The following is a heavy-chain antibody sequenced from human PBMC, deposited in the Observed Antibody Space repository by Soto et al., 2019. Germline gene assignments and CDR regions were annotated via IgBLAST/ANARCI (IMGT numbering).Heavy chain of an antibody. CDR3: ARARTGDFDY. D-gene: IGHD7-27*01. Sequence: ASVKVSCKASGYTFTSYYMHWVRQAPGQGLEWMGIINPSAGSTNYAQKFQGRVTMTRDTSTSTVYMELSSLRSEDTALYYCARARTGDFDYWGQGTLVTVSS. J-gene: IGHJ4*02. CDR2: INPSAGST. V-gene: IGHV1-46*01. CDR1: GYTFTSYY.